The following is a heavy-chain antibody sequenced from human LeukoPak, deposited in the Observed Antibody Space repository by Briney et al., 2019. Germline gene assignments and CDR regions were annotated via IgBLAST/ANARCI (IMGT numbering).Heavy chain of an antibody. V-gene: IGHV4-34*01. D-gene: IGHD3-3*01. CDR3: ARGLTIFGVDYYYYGMDV. Sequence: SETLSLTCAVYGGSFSGYYWSWIRQPPGKGPEWVGEINHSGSTNYNPSLKSRVTISVDTSKNQFSLKLSSVTAADTAVYYCARGLTIFGVDYYYYGMDVWGQGTTVTVSS. J-gene: IGHJ6*02. CDR1: GGSFSGYY. CDR2: INHSGST.